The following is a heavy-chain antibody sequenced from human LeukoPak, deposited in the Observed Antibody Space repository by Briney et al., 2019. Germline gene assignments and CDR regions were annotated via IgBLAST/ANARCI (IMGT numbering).Heavy chain of an antibody. Sequence: SETLSLSCTVSGGSISSGDYCWSWIRETAGKGLEWIGYIYYSGNTYYHPSLRSRVTISVDTSKNQFSLKLTSATAADTAVYYCARTTYFCSSTICYPNWFDPWGQGSLVTVSS. CDR2: IYYSGNT. V-gene: IGHV4-30-4*01. J-gene: IGHJ5*02. CDR1: GGSISSGDYC. CDR3: ARTTYFCSSTICYPNWFDP. D-gene: IGHD2-2*01.